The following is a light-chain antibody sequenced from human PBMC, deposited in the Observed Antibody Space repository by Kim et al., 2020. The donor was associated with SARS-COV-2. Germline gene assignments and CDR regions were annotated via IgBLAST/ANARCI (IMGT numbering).Light chain of an antibody. CDR3: QQYNGYVLT. CDR1: QSINGW. J-gene: IGKJ4*01. CDR2: NAS. V-gene: IGKV1-5*01. Sequence: AAVGDRVTIPCRASQSINGWLAWYQQKPGKAPNLLIYNASSLESGVPSRFSGSGSGTEFTLTISSLQPDDFATYYCQQYNGYVLTFGGGTKVDIK.